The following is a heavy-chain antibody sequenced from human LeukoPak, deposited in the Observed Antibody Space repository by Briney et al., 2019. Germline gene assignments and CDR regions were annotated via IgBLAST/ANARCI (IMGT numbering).Heavy chain of an antibody. CDR1: GGSISSYH. D-gene: IGHD6-13*01. J-gene: IGHJ5*02. Sequence: SETLSLTCTVSGGSISSYHWSWIRQPPGKGLEWIGYIYYSGSTNYNPSLKSRVTISVDTSKNQFSLKLSSVTAADTAVYYCARTAGSSSWYDWFDPWGQGTLVTVSS. V-gene: IGHV4-59*01. CDR3: ARTAGSSSWYDWFDP. CDR2: IYYSGST.